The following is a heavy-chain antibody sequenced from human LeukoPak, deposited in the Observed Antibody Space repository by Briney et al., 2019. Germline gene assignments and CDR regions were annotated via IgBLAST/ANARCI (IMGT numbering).Heavy chain of an antibody. Sequence: SETLSLTCTVSGGSISSSSYYWGWIRQPPGKGLEWIGEINHSGSTNYNPSLKSRVTISVDTSKNQFSLKLSSVTAADTAVYYCARGRKQWLVRGAYYFDYWGQGTLVTVSS. J-gene: IGHJ4*02. V-gene: IGHV4-39*07. CDR2: INHSGST. CDR3: ARGRKQWLVRGAYYFDY. D-gene: IGHD6-19*01. CDR1: GGSISSSSYY.